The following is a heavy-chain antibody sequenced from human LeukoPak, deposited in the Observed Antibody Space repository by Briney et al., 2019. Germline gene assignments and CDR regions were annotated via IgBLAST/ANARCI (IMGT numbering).Heavy chain of an antibody. CDR2: ISGSGGST. CDR3: AKVPEQWLVRPLDY. J-gene: IGHJ4*02. D-gene: IGHD6-19*01. V-gene: IGHV3-23*01. CDR1: GFTFSSYA. Sequence: GGSLRLSCAASGFTFSSYAMSWVRQAPGKGLEWVSAISGSGGSTYYVDSVKGRFTISRDNSKNTLYLQMNGLRAEDTAVYYCAKVPEQWLVRPLDYWGQGTLVTVSS.